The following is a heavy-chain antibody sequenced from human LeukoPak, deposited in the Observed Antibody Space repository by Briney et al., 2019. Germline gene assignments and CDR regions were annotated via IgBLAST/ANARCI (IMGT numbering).Heavy chain of an antibody. CDR1: GFTFSSYA. Sequence: GGSLRLSCAASGFTFSSYAMNWVRQAPGKGLEWISSVSYGGDSTYYADSVKGRFTISRDNSKNTLYLQMNSLRAEDTAVYYCAKDIQAYSSGSVSYWGQGTLVTVSS. D-gene: IGHD6-19*01. CDR2: VSYGGDST. CDR3: AKDIQAYSSGSVSY. J-gene: IGHJ4*02. V-gene: IGHV3-23*01.